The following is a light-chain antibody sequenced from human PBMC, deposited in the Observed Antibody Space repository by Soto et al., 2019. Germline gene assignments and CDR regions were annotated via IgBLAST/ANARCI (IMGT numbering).Light chain of an antibody. CDR2: GAS. Sequence: EIMMTQSPATLSVSPGERVSLSCRASESVSSNLAWYQHKPGQAPRLLIYGASTRATDIPARFSGSGSGTVFTLTISSLQSDDFAMYYCQQYNNWPPVTFGQGTKLEIK. CDR1: ESVSSN. CDR3: QQYNNWPPVT. J-gene: IGKJ2*01. V-gene: IGKV3-15*01.